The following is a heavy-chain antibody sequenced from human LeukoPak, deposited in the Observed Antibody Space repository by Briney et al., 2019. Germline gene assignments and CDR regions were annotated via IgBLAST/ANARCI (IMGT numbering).Heavy chain of an antibody. V-gene: IGHV1-8*01. CDR2: MNPNSGNT. J-gene: IGHJ4*02. CDR1: GYTFTSYD. D-gene: IGHD3-3*01. CDR3: ARVSRGKSPTYYDFWSGYAPIDY. Sequence: GASVKVSCKASGYTFTSYDINWVRHATGHGLEWMGWMNPNSGNTRYAQKFQGRVTMTRNTSISTAYMELSSLRSEDTAVYYCARVSRGKSPTYYDFWSGYAPIDYWGQGTLVTVSS.